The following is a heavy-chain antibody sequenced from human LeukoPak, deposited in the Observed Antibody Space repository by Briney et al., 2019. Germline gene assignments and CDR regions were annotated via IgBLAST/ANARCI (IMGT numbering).Heavy chain of an antibody. CDR1: GFSFSGYT. D-gene: IGHD6-13*01. CDR3: SRESRYSSDY. V-gene: IGHV3-48*02. CDR2: IDSSSTTI. Sequence: GGSLRLSCAASGFSFSGYTMTWVRQAPGKGLEWVSYIDSSSTTIYYAASVKGRFAISRDNGKNSLYLQMNSLRDEDTAVYYCSRESRYSSDYWGQGTLVTVSS. J-gene: IGHJ4*02.